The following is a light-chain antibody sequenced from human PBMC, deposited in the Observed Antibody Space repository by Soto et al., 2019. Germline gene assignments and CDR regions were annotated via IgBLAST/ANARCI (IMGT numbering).Light chain of an antibody. J-gene: IGLJ3*02. CDR3: LLYSGGVGV. Sequence: QAVVTQEPSLTVSPGGTVTLTCASSTGAVTSGNFPNWVQQRPGQSPTPLIYHTDTRHSWTPARFSGSLVGGKAALTLSDVQPEDEADYYCLLYSGGVGVFGGGTKLTVL. CDR1: TGAVTSGNF. CDR2: HTD. V-gene: IGLV7-43*01.